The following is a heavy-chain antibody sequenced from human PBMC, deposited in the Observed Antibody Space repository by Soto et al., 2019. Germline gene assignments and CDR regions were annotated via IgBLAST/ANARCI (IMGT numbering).Heavy chain of an antibody. CDR1: GFTFSSYA. V-gene: IGHV3-23*01. CDR3: AKAAQPTFLFGVVGPSLYYYMDV. Sequence: GGSLRLSCAASGFTFSSYAMSWVRQAPGKGLEWVSAISGSGGSTYYADSVKGRFTISRENSKNTLYLQMNSLRAEDTAVYYCAKAAQPTFLFGVVGPSLYYYMDVWGKGTTVTVSS. J-gene: IGHJ6*03. CDR2: ISGSGGST. D-gene: IGHD3-3*01.